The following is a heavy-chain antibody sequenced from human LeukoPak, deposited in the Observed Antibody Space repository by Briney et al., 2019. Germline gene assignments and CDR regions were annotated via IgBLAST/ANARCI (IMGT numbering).Heavy chain of an antibody. D-gene: IGHD2-15*01. CDR1: GFTFSCYA. CDR3: ANCGSGGSCYSSWGAFDI. CDR2: ISGSGGST. J-gene: IGHJ3*02. Sequence: GGSLRLSCAASGFTFSCYAMSWVRQAPGKGLEWVSAISGSGGSTYYADSVKGRFTISRDNSKNTLYLQMNSLRAEDTAVYYCANCGSGGSCYSSWGAFDIWGQGAMVTVSS. V-gene: IGHV3-23*01.